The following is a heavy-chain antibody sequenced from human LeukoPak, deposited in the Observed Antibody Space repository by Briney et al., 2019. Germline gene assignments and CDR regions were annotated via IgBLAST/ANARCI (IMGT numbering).Heavy chain of an antibody. V-gene: IGHV3-53*01. CDR1: GFTVSSNY. Sequence: GGSLRLSGAASGFTVSSNYMSWVRRAPGKGLEWVSVIYSGGRTYYADSVQGRFTISRDNSKNTIHLQMNSLRAEDTAVYYCAKPLRQLAYYYYYGMDVWGQGTTVTVSS. CDR3: AKPLRQLAYYYYYGMDV. CDR2: IYSGGRT. J-gene: IGHJ6*02. D-gene: IGHD6-13*01.